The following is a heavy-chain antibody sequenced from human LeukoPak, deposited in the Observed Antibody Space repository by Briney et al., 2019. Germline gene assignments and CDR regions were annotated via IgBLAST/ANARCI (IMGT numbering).Heavy chain of an antibody. V-gene: IGHV3-33*01. J-gene: IGHJ4*02. CDR2: IWFDGTKK. Sequence: GRSLRLSCAASGFIFSNNGMHWVRQAPGKGLEWVAVIWFDGTKKYYADSVKGRFTISRDNSKNTLHPQMDSLRAEDTAVYYCARLSGWSLDYCGQGTLVTVSS. D-gene: IGHD6-19*01. CDR3: ARLSGWSLDY. CDR1: GFIFSNNG.